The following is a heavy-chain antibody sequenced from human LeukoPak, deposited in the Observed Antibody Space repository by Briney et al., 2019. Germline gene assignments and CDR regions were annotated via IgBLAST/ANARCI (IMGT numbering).Heavy chain of an antibody. V-gene: IGHV3-23*01. CDR2: ISGSGGST. D-gene: IGHD6-6*01. Sequence: GGSLRLSCAASGFTFSSYWMSWVRQAPGKGLEWVSAISGSGGSTYYADSVKGRFTISRDNSKNTLYLQMNSLRAEDTAVYYCAKDESPYSSSPPYFDYWGQGTLVTVSS. CDR1: GFTFSSYW. CDR3: AKDESPYSSSPPYFDY. J-gene: IGHJ4*02.